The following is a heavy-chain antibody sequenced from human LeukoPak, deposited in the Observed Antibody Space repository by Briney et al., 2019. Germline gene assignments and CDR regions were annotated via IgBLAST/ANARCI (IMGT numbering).Heavy chain of an antibody. CDR2: INPSGGST. D-gene: IGHD3-3*01. V-gene: IGHV1-46*01. CDR3: ARDQASHDFWSGYYGD. CDR1: GYTFTGYY. J-gene: IGHJ4*02. Sequence: ASVKVSCKASGYTFTGYYMHWVRQAPGQGLEWMGWINPSGGSTSYAQKFQGRVTMTRDMSTSTVYMELSSLRSEDTAVYYCARDQASHDFWSGYYGDWGQGTLVTVSS.